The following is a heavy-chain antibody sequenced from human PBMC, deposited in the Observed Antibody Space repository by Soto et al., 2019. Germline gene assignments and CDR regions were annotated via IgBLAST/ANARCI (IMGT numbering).Heavy chain of an antibody. J-gene: IGHJ3*01. V-gene: IGHV3-30*03. CDR3: GAPTSYDYVWGSYRYWGDAFDL. CDR2: ISFDGINK. D-gene: IGHD3-16*02. Sequence: QVQLVESGGGVVQPGRSLRLSCAASGFIFSTYGMHWVRQAPGKGLEWVAVISFDGINKYSADSVKGRFSISRDNSKNTLYLQMNSLRADDTAVYYCGAPTSYDYVWGSYRYWGDAFDLWGQGTMVSVSS. CDR1: GFIFSTYG.